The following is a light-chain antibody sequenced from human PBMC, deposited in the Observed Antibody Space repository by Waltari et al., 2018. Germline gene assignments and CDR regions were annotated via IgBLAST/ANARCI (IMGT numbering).Light chain of an antibody. CDR1: QSVSSH. J-gene: IGKJ4*01. V-gene: IGKV3-11*01. CDR2: DAS. CDR3: QQRSNWPPLT. Sequence: EIVLTQSPATLSLSPGESAPLSCRARQSVSSHLAWYQQKPGQAPRLLIYDASNRATGIPARFSGSGSGTDFTLTISSLEPEDFAVYYCQQRSNWPPLTFGGGTKVEIK.